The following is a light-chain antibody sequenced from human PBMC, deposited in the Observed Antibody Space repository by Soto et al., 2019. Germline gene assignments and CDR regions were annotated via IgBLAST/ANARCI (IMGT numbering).Light chain of an antibody. CDR2: AAS. J-gene: IGKJ4*01. CDR1: QSVNRN. V-gene: IGKV3-15*01. Sequence: EIVMTQSPATLSVSPGERATISCRASQSVNRNLAWYQQKPGQAPRLLIYAASTRATGIPARFSGSESGTEFNLTISSLQSEDFAVYYCQQYYDWPPVTFGGGTKVDIK. CDR3: QQYYDWPPVT.